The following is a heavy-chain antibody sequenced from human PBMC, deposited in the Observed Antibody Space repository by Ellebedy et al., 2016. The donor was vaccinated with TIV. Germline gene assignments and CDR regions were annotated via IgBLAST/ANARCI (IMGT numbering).Heavy chain of an antibody. CDR1: GYTFNSHG. V-gene: IGHV1-18*01. CDR2: INTENGNT. J-gene: IGHJ5*02. CDR3: ARGSAATGTSGYYLWFDP. Sequence: AASVKVSCKASGYTFNSHGITWVRQAPGQGLEWMGWINTENGNTNYAFKYLGRVTMTTDTSKTTAYMELRSLTSDDTAVYYCARGSAATGTSGYYLWFDPWGQGTLVTVSS. D-gene: IGHD1-1*01.